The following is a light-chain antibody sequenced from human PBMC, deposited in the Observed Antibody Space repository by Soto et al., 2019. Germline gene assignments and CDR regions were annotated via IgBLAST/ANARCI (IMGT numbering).Light chain of an antibody. CDR3: QQYNNWPWLT. V-gene: IGKV3-15*01. CDR1: QSVISY. J-gene: IGKJ4*01. CDR2: GAS. Sequence: EVVMTQSPVTLSVSPGEGATLSCRASQSVISYLAWYQQKPGQAPRLLIYGASTIATDVPARFSGSGSGTEFTLTISSLQPEDFGVYYCQQYNNWPWLTFGGGTKVEI.